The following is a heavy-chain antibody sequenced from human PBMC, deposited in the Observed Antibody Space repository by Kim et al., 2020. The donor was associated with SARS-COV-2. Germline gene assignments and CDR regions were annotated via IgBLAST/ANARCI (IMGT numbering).Heavy chain of an antibody. Sequence: SVKVSCKASGGTFSSYAISWVRQAPGQGLEWMGGIIPIFGTANYAQKFQGRVTITADESTSTAYMELSSLRSEDTAVYYCARDYYDSSGYYYGEGDLPNYYYYGMDVWGQGTTVTVSS. CDR1: GGTFSSYA. J-gene: IGHJ6*02. D-gene: IGHD3-22*01. CDR3: ARDYYDSSGYYYGEGDLPNYYYYGMDV. V-gene: IGHV1-69*13. CDR2: IIPIFGTA.